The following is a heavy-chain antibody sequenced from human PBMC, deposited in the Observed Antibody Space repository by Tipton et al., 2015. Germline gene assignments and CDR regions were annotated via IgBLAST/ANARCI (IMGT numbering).Heavy chain of an antibody. CDR2: IQYSGST. J-gene: IGHJ3*02. CDR3: ARGRNNAFDI. Sequence: TLSLTCSVSSDSISKYYWSWIRQPPGKELEWIGYIQYSGSTNYNPSLKSRVTISVDTSKTQFSLKMSSVTASDTAVYYCARGRNNAFDIWGQGTLVTVSS. V-gene: IGHV4-59*07. CDR1: SDSISKYY.